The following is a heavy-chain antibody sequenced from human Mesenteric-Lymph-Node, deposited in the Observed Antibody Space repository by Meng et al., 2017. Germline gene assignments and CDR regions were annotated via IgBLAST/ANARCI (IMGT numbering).Heavy chain of an antibody. CDR1: GFTFDDYD. CDR3: AKGPEVRGSGAFDY. V-gene: IGHV3-20*04. J-gene: IGHJ4*02. CDR2: INWDGGST. D-gene: IGHD3-10*01. Sequence: GESLKISCAASGFTFDDYDMNWVRQAPGKGLEWVSEINWDGGSTNYADSVKGRFTISRDNAKNSLYLQMNSLRAEDTALYYCAKGPEVRGSGAFDYWGQGTLVTVSS.